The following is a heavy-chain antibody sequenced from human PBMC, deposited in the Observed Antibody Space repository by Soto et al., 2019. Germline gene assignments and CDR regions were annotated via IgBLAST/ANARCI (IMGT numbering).Heavy chain of an antibody. D-gene: IGHD6-19*01. CDR1: GFTFSSYA. V-gene: IGHV3-23*01. CDR3: AKHMAVAGALDY. Sequence: VGSLRLSCAASGFTFSSYAMSWVRQAPGKGLEWVSAISGSGGSTYYADSVKGRFIISRDNSKNTLSLQINSLKAEDTALFYCAKHMAVAGALDYWGQGTLVTVSS. CDR2: ISGSGGST. J-gene: IGHJ4*02.